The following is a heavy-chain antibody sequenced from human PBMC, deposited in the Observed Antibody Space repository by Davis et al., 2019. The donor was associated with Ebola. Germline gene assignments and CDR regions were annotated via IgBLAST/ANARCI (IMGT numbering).Heavy chain of an antibody. V-gene: IGHV1-18*01. CDR3: ASGNEVATVFDY. Sequence: AASVKVSCKASGGTFSSYAISWVRQAPGQGLEWMGWISAYNGNTNYAQKLQGRVTMTTDTSTSTTYMELRRLRSDDTAIYYCASGNEVATVFDYWGQGTLVTVSS. D-gene: IGHD5-12*01. CDR2: ISAYNGNT. J-gene: IGHJ4*02. CDR1: GGTFSSYA.